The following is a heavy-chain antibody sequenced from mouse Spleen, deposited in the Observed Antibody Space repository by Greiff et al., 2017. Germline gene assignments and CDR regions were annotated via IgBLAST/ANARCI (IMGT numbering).Heavy chain of an antibody. J-gene: IGHJ3*01. V-gene: IGHV14-4*01. CDR3: TAYYGNY. Sequence: VQLQQSGAELVRPGASVKLSCTASGFNIKDDYMHWVKQRPEQGLEWIGWIDPENGDTEYASKFQGKATITADTSSNTAYLQLSSLTSEDTAVYYCTAYYGNYWGQGTLVTVSA. D-gene: IGHD2-10*01. CDR2: IDPENGDT. CDR1: GFNIKDDY.